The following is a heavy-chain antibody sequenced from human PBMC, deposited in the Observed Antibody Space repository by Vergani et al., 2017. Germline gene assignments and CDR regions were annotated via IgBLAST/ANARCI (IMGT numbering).Heavy chain of an antibody. CDR3: ARTESFILRYFHWAL. V-gene: IGHV4-39*01. D-gene: IGHD3-9*01. J-gene: IGHJ4*02. Sequence: QLHLQESGPGLVKPSETLSLTCTVSGGSITSSSYYWGWIRQPPGKGLGWIGNIYHSGGAYYNPSLKGRVTISVATSKNQFSLEVTSVTAADTAIYFCARTESFILRYFHWALWGQGTLVTVSS. CDR1: GGSITSSSYY. CDR2: IYHSGGA.